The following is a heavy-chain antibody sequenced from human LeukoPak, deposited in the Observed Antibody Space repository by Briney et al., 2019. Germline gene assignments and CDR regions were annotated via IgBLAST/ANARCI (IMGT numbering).Heavy chain of an antibody. V-gene: IGHV3-74*01. CDR3: ATDWAWGGFDY. CDR1: GFTFSSYW. J-gene: IGHJ4*02. CDR2: INGDGRNI. D-gene: IGHD3-16*01. Sequence: GSLRLSCVASGFTFSSYWMHWVRQDPRKGLVWVSRINGDGRNINYADSVRGRFTISRDNAKNTLYLQMNSLTAEDTAVYYCATDWAWGGFDYWGQGVLVTVSS.